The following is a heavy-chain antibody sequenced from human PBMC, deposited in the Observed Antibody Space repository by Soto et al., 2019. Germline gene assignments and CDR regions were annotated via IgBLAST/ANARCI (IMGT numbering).Heavy chain of an antibody. D-gene: IGHD2-8*01. J-gene: IGHJ4*02. CDR3: VREAPCSNGVCKFDY. V-gene: IGHV3-48*03. Sequence: GVSLRLSCAASGFTFSPYEMSWVRQAPGKGLEWISYISSSGSTIHYADSVRGRFSISRDNAKKSLFLQMNSLRAEDTAVYYCVREAPCSNGVCKFDYWGRGTLVTVSS. CDR1: GFTFSPYE. CDR2: ISSSGSTI.